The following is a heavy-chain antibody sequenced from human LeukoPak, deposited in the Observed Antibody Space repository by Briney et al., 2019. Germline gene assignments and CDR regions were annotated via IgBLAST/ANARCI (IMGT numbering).Heavy chain of an antibody. V-gene: IGHV3-30-3*01. Sequence: PGRSLRLSCAAPGFTFSSYAMHWVRQAPGKGLEWVAVISYDGSNKYYADSVKGRFTISRDNSKNTLYLQMNSLRAEDTAVYYCARDARSIAAAGTKGRYFDYWGQGTLVTVSS. D-gene: IGHD6-13*01. CDR2: ISYDGSNK. CDR3: ARDARSIAAAGTKGRYFDY. J-gene: IGHJ4*02. CDR1: GFTFSSYA.